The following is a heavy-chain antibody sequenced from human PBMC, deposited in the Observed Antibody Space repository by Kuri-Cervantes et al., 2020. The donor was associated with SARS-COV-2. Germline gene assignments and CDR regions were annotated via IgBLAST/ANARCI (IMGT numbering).Heavy chain of an antibody. D-gene: IGHD4-17*01. J-gene: IGHJ6*02. Sequence: SQTLSLTCAVYGGSFSGYYWSWIRQPPGKGLEWIGEINHSGSTNYNPSPKSRVTISVDTSKNQFSLKLSSVTAADTAVYYCARDLDGDYYYYYGMDVWGQGTTVTVSS. CDR3: ARDLDGDYYYYYGMDV. CDR1: GGSFSGYY. V-gene: IGHV4-34*01. CDR2: INHSGST.